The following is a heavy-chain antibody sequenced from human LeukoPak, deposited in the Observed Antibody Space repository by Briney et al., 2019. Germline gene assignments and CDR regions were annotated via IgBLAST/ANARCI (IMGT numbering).Heavy chain of an antibody. CDR2: ISSNGSST. D-gene: IGHD2-15*01. J-gene: IGHJ4*02. Sequence: GGSLRLSCSASGFTFSSYAMPWVRQAPGQGLEYVSAISSNGSSTYYADSVKGRFTISRDNSKNTLYLQMSSLRAEDTAVYYCVKDRNIVVVVAATLLLDYWGQGTRVTVSS. CDR3: VKDRNIVVVVAATLLLDY. CDR1: GFTFSSYA. V-gene: IGHV3-64D*06.